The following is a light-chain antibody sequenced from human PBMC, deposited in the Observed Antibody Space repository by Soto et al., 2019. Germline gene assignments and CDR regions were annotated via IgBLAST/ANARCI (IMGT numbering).Light chain of an antibody. Sequence: EIVLTQSPGTLSLSPGERATLSCRASQSLNARYLAWYQVKPGQAPRLLIFGGSSRATGTPGRFSGSGSGTDFTLTISRLEPEDSAVYYCQQYDRSPWTFGQGTKVDIK. J-gene: IGKJ1*01. CDR1: QSLNARY. CDR2: GGS. V-gene: IGKV3-20*01. CDR3: QQYDRSPWT.